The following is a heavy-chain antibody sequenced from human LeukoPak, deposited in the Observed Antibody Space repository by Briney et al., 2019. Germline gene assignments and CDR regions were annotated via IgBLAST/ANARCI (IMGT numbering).Heavy chain of an antibody. Sequence: SETLSLTXTVSGGSISSSSYYWGWIRQPPGKGLEWIGSIYYSGSTYYNPSLKSRVTMSVDTSKNQFSLKLSSVTAADTAVYYCAREAPHYYDSSGYFELFDYWGQGTLVTVSS. CDR3: AREAPHYYDSSGYFELFDY. D-gene: IGHD3-22*01. V-gene: IGHV4-39*02. CDR1: GGSISSSSYY. J-gene: IGHJ4*02. CDR2: IYYSGST.